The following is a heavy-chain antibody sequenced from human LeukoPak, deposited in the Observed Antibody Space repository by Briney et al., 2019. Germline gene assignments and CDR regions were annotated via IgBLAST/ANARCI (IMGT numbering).Heavy chain of an antibody. V-gene: IGHV3-53*01. CDR2: IYSGGNT. CDR3: ARVYDSSEGPNWFDP. D-gene: IGHD3-22*01. CDR1: GFTVSTKY. J-gene: IGHJ5*02. Sequence: PAGSLRLSRAASGFTVSTKYMSWVRQAPGKGLEWVSVIYSGGNTYYADSVKGRFTISRDNSKNTLYLQMNSLRAEDTAVYYCARVYDSSEGPNWFDPWGQGTLVTVSS.